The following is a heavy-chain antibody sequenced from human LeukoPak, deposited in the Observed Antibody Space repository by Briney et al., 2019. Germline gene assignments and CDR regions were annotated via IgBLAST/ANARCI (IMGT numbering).Heavy chain of an antibody. CDR3: ARHTVTNYGGYDRIDY. CDR1: GGSISSRSCY. J-gene: IGHJ4*02. CDR2: NYYSGST. Sequence: SETLSLTCTVSGGSISSRSCYWGWLRQPPGKGLEWIVSNYYSGSTYYSPSLKSRITMSVYTTQYQFSLKLRSVPAADPSFYSCARHTVTNYGGYDRIDYWGQGILVTVSS. D-gene: IGHD4-17*01. V-gene: IGHV4-39*01.